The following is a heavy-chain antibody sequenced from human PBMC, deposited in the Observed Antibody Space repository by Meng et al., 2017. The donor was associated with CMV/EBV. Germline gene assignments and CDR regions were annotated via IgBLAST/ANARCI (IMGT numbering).Heavy chain of an antibody. CDR1: GFTFDDYA. J-gene: IGHJ4*02. CDR3: TRDLPSLRYCSGGSCYSYDY. CDR2: ISWNSGSI. Sequence: GGSLRLSCAASGFTFDDYAMHWVRQAPGKGLEWVSGISWNSGSIGYADSVKGRFTISRDDSKSIAYLQMNSLKTEDTAVYYCTRDLPSLRYCSGGSCYSYDYWGQGTLVTVSS. V-gene: IGHV3-9*01. D-gene: IGHD2-15*01.